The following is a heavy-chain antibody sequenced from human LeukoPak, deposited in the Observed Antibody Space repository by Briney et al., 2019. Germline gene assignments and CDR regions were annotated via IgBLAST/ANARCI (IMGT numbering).Heavy chain of an antibody. V-gene: IGHV3-30*02. J-gene: IGHJ4*02. Sequence: PGGSLRLSCAASGFTFSSYGMHWVRQAPGKGLEWVAFIRYDGSNKYYADSVKGRFTISRDNSKNTLYLQMNSLRAEDTAVYYCARATLGQGTMIVVAHFDYWGQGTLVTVSS. CDR1: GFTFSSYG. CDR2: IRYDGSNK. D-gene: IGHD3-22*01. CDR3: ARATLGQGTMIVVAHFDY.